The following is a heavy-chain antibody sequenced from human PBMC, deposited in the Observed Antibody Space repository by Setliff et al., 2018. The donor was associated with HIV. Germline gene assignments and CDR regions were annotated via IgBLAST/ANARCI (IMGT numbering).Heavy chain of an antibody. D-gene: IGHD6-19*01. Sequence: GGSLRLSCAPSGFTFSSNYMTWVRQAPGKGLEWVAYISSSASSIYYADSVKGRFTVSRDNAKNSLYLQMTSLRVEDTAFYYCAKSYLERNSGWHGGFDLCGQGTLVTVSS. V-gene: IGHV3-11*01. CDR1: GFTFSSNY. CDR3: AKSYLERNSGWHGGFDL. J-gene: IGHJ4*02. CDR2: ISSSASSI.